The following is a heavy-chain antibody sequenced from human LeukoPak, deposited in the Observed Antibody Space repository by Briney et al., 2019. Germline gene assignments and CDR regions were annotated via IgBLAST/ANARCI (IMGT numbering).Heavy chain of an antibody. V-gene: IGHV3-7*04. CDR3: ARGYYDFWSGYYFGY. J-gene: IGHJ4*02. CDR1: GFTFSSYW. Sequence: GGSLRLSCAASGFTFSSYWMSWVRQAPGKGLEGVANIKQDGSEKYYVDSVKGRFTISRDNAKNSLYLQMNSLRPEDTAVYYCARGYYDFWSGYYFGYWGQGTLVTVSS. D-gene: IGHD3-3*01. CDR2: IKQDGSEK.